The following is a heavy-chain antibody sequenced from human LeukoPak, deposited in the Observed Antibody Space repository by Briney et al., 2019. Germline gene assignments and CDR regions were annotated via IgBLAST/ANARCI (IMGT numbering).Heavy chain of an antibody. CDR3: ARAKGYCSSTSCHAFDY. Sequence: SETLSLTCTVSGDSISSSSYYWGWIRQPPGKGLEWIGSIYTSGSTNYNPSLKSRVTMSVDTSKNQFSLKLSSVTAADTAVYYCARAKGYCSSTSCHAFDYWGQGTLVTVSS. CDR2: IYTSGST. D-gene: IGHD2-2*01. V-gene: IGHV4-39*07. CDR1: GDSISSSSYY. J-gene: IGHJ4*02.